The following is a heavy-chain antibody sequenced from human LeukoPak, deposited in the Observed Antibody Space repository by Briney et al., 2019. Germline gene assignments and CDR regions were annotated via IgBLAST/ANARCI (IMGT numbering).Heavy chain of an antibody. CDR1: GFTFSSYA. CDR3: ARGGQQLFLYDPSPLDY. J-gene: IGHJ4*02. D-gene: IGHD6-6*01. CDR2: ISSNGGST. Sequence: PGGSLRLSCAASGFTFSSYAMHWVRQAPGKGLEYVSAISSNGGSTYYANSVKGRFTISRDNSKNTLYLQMGSLRAEDMAVYYCARGGQQLFLYDPSPLDYWGQGTLVTVSS. V-gene: IGHV3-64*01.